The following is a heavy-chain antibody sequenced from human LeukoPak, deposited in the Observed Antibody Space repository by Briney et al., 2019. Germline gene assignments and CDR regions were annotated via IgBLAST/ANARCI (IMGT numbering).Heavy chain of an antibody. Sequence: GGSLGLSCAAPGFTFSSYSMNWVRQAPGKGLEWVSSISSSSSYIYYADSVKGRFTISRDNAKNSLYLQMNSLRAEDTAVYYCARDQYGSGSHHAFDIWGQGTMVTVSS. CDR3: ARDQYGSGSHHAFDI. CDR2: ISSSSSYI. V-gene: IGHV3-21*01. CDR1: GFTFSSYS. D-gene: IGHD3-10*01. J-gene: IGHJ3*02.